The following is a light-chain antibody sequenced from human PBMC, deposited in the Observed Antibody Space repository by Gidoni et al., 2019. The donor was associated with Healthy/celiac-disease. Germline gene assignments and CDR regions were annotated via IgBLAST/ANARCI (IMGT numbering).Light chain of an antibody. CDR3: QQYGSSPLT. CDR2: GAS. CDR1: QSVSSSN. V-gene: IGKV3-20*01. Sequence: EIVLTQSPGTLSLSPGERATLSCRASQSVSSSNLAWYQQKQCQAPRLLIYGASSRATGIPDRFSGRGSGTEFTLTISRLEPEDCAVYYCQQYGSSPLTFGGGTKVEIK. J-gene: IGKJ4*01.